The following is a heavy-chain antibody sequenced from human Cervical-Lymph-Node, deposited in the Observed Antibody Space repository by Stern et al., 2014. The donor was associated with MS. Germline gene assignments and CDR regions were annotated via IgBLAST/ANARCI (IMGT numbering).Heavy chain of an antibody. V-gene: IGHV1-58*01. CDR3: AASRYCSSTSCSSIYYGMDV. CDR2: IVVGSGNT. J-gene: IGHJ6*02. CDR1: GFTFTSSA. D-gene: IGHD2-2*01. Sequence: QLVQSGPEVKKPGTSVKVSCKASGFTFTSSAVQWVRQARGQRLEWIGWIVVGSGNTNYAQKFQERVTITRDMSTSTAYMELSSLRSEDTAVYYCAASRYCSSTSCSSIYYGMDVWGQGTTVTVSS.